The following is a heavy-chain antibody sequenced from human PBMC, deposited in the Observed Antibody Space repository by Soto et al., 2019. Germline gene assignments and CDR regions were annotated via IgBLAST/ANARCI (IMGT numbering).Heavy chain of an antibody. Sequence: HPGGSLRLSCAASGFTFSSYAMSWVRQAPGKGLEWVSAISGSGGSTYYADSVKGRFTISRDNSKNTLYLQMNSLRAEDTAVYYCANSYERAPDYHMDVWGKGTTVTVSS. J-gene: IGHJ6*03. CDR1: GFTFSSYA. CDR2: ISGSGGST. D-gene: IGHD1-1*01. V-gene: IGHV3-23*01. CDR3: ANSYERAPDYHMDV.